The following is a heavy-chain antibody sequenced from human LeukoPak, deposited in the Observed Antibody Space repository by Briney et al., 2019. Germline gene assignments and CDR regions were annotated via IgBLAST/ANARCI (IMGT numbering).Heavy chain of an antibody. J-gene: IGHJ6*02. CDR1: GYTFTSYD. V-gene: IGHV1-8*01. Sequence: ASVKVSCKASGYTFTSYDINWVRQATGRGLEWMGWMNPNSGNTGYAQKFQGRVTMTRNTSISTAYMELSSLRSEDTAVYYCARGRYDFWSGYYTGYYGMDVWGQGTTVTVSS. D-gene: IGHD3-3*01. CDR3: ARGRYDFWSGYYTGYYGMDV. CDR2: MNPNSGNT.